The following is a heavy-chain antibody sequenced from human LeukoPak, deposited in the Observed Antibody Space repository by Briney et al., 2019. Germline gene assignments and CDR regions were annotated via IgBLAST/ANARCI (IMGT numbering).Heavy chain of an antibody. D-gene: IGHD3-3*01. J-gene: IGHJ5*02. V-gene: IGHV3-9*01. CDR1: GFTFDDYA. CDR3: AKGPYYDFWRDFNWFDP. CDR2: ISWNSGSI. Sequence: GGSLRLSCAASGFTFDDYAMPWVRQAPGKGLEWVSGISWNSGSIGYADSVKGRFTISRDNAKNSLYLQMNSLRAEDTALYYCAKGPYYDFWRDFNWFDPWGQGTLVTVSS.